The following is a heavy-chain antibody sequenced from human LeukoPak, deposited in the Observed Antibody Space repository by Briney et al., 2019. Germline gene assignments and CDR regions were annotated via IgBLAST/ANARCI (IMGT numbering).Heavy chain of an antibody. Sequence: KTSETLSLTCTVSGGSISSSSYYWGWIRQPPGKGLEWIGSIYYSGSTYYNPSLKSRVTISVDTSKNQFSLKLSSVTAADTAVYYCARGCEGWSPRRGYYFDYWGQGTLVTVSS. V-gene: IGHV4-39*07. CDR2: IYYSGST. D-gene: IGHD2-15*01. CDR3: ARGCEGWSPRRGYYFDY. J-gene: IGHJ4*02. CDR1: GGSISSSSYY.